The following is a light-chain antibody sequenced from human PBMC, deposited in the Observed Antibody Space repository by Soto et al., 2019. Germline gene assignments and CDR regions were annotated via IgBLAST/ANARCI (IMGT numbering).Light chain of an antibody. CDR2: AAS. V-gene: IGKV1-39*01. J-gene: IGKJ5*01. CDR1: QSIRND. Sequence: DIQMTQSPSSLSASVGDRVNITCRASQSIRNDLGWYQQKPGKAPKLLIYAASSLQSGVQSRFSGSGSGTDFTLTIRSLQPEDFATYYCQQSYSTQITFGQGTRLEIK. CDR3: QQSYSTQIT.